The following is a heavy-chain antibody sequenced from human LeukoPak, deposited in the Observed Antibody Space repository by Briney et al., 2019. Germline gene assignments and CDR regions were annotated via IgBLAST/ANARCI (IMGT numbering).Heavy chain of an antibody. D-gene: IGHD2-8*02. CDR1: GGSISSYY. CDR3: AEDFWYWQYFDY. Sequence: PSETLSLTCTVSGGSISSYYWSWIRQPPGKGLEWIGYIYYSGSTNYNPSLKSRVTISVDTSKNQFSLKLSSVTAADTAVYYCAEDFWYWQYFDYWGQGTLVTVSS. J-gene: IGHJ4*02. CDR2: IYYSGST. V-gene: IGHV4-59*01.